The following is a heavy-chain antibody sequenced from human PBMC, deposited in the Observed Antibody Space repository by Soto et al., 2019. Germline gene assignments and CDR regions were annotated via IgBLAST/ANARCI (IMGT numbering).Heavy chain of an antibody. V-gene: IGHV3-30-3*01. J-gene: IGHJ4*02. D-gene: IGHD5-12*01. Sequence: QVQLVESGGGVVQPGRSLRLSCAASGFTFSSYAMHWVRQAPGKGLEWVAVISYDGSNKYYADSVKGRFTISRDNSKNTLYLQMNSLRAEDTAVYYCARDGGGDGYNYLFDYWGQGTLVTVSS. CDR3: ARDGGGDGYNYLFDY. CDR2: ISYDGSNK. CDR1: GFTFSSYA.